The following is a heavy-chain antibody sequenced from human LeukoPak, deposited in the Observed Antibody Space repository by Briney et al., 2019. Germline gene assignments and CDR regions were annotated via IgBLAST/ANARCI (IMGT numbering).Heavy chain of an antibody. Sequence: PGGSLRLSCAASGFTFSSYAMHWVRQAPGKGLEWVAVISYDGSNKYYADSVKGRFTISRDNSKNTLYLQTNSLRAEDTAVYYCASPYDDSSGYYYPTFDYWGQGTLVTVSS. V-gene: IGHV3-30-3*01. D-gene: IGHD3-22*01. J-gene: IGHJ4*02. CDR3: ASPYDDSSGYYYPTFDY. CDR1: GFTFSSYA. CDR2: ISYDGSNK.